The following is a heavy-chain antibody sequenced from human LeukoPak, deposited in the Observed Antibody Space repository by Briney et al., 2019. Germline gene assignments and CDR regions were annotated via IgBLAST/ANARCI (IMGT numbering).Heavy chain of an antibody. J-gene: IGHJ4*02. D-gene: IGHD6-19*01. V-gene: IGHV1-2*02. CDR3: ARDRGRIAVAGTEDYFDY. Sequence: ASVKVSCKASGYTFTAYYVHWVRQAPGQGLEWLGWINPNSGDTNYAQRFQGRVTMARDASISTAYMELRSLRSDDTAVYYCARDRGRIAVAGTEDYFDYWGQGTLVTVSS. CDR2: INPNSGDT. CDR1: GYTFTAYY.